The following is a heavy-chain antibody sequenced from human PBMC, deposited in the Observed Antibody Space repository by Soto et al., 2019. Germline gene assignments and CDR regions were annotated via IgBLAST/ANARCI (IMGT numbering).Heavy chain of an antibody. J-gene: IGHJ5*02. Sequence: SETLSLTCTVSGGSISSYYWSWIRQPPGKGLEWIGYIYYSGSTNYNPSLKSRVTISVDTSKNQFSLKLSSVTAADTAVYYCARSNARAWFDPWGQGTLVTVSS. V-gene: IGHV4-59*01. CDR3: ARSNARAWFDP. CDR2: IYYSGST. CDR1: GGSISSYY.